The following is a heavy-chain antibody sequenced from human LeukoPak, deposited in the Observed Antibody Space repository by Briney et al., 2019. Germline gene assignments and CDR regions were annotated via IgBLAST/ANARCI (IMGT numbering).Heavy chain of an antibody. Sequence: SETLSPTCTVSGGSISSYYWSWIRQPAGKGLEWIGEINHSGSTNYNPSLKSRVTISVDTSKNQFSLKPSSVTAADTAVYYCAEAGDSSDYWGQGTLVTVSS. CDR1: GGSISSYY. CDR2: INHSGST. J-gene: IGHJ4*02. CDR3: AEAGDSSDY. D-gene: IGHD3-22*01. V-gene: IGHV4-34*01.